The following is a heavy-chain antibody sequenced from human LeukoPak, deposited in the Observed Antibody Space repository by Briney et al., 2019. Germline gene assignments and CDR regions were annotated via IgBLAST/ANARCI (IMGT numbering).Heavy chain of an antibody. D-gene: IGHD3-22*01. Sequence: GGSLRLSCAASGFTFSSYSMNWARQAPGKGLEWVAVISYDGSNKYYADSVKGRFTISRDNSKNTLYLQMNSLRAEDTAVYYCARLPDSSGNDAFDIWGQGTMVTVSS. CDR3: ARLPDSSGNDAFDI. J-gene: IGHJ3*02. CDR2: ISYDGSNK. CDR1: GFTFSSYS. V-gene: IGHV3-30*03.